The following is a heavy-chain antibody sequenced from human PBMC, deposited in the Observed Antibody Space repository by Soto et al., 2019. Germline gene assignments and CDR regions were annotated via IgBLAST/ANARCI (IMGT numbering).Heavy chain of an antibody. Sequence: EVQLLESGGGLVQPGGSLRLSCAASGFTFSSYAMSWVRQAPGKGLEWVSAISGSGGSTYYADSVKGRFPISRANSKNTLYLQMNSVRAEDTAVYYCAKDMTAVAGKSAFDIWGQGTMVTVSS. CDR1: GFTFSSYA. CDR2: ISGSGGST. J-gene: IGHJ3*02. V-gene: IGHV3-23*01. D-gene: IGHD6-19*01. CDR3: AKDMTAVAGKSAFDI.